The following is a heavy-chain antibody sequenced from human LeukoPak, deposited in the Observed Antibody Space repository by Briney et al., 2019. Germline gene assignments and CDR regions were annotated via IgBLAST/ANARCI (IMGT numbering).Heavy chain of an antibody. Sequence: SETLSLTCTASGGSISSSGYYWVWIPPPPGKEWVGIMTVYYTDSTYYNPSLKSRVTISEDTSRNQFSLKLNSVSAADTAVYYCARGSGTYYYDSGGYLNWFDPWGQGTLVTVSS. J-gene: IGHJ5*02. CDR2: VYYTDST. CDR1: GGSISSSGYY. CDR3: ARGSGTYYYDSGGYLNWFDP. D-gene: IGHD3-22*01. V-gene: IGHV4-39*01.